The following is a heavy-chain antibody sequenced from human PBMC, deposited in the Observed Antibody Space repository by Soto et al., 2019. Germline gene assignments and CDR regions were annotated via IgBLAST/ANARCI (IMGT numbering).Heavy chain of an antibody. Sequence: QDQLVQSGVEVKKPGASVKVSCKASGYSFTNYGITWVRQAPGQGFEWMGWISAYNGNTNYAQKVQGRVTLTTDAPTSTAYLELRGPGSDATAVFYCARARGGAPPVAGNAPYYYYMAVWGKGTTVTVSS. CDR3: ARARGGAPPVAGNAPYYYYMAV. CDR1: GYSFTNYG. J-gene: IGHJ6*03. CDR2: ISAYNGNT. V-gene: IGHV1-18*01. D-gene: IGHD6-19*01.